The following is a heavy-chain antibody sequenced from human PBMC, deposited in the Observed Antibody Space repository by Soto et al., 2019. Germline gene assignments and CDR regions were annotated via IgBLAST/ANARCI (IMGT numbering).Heavy chain of an antibody. V-gene: IGHV4-59*01. CDR2: IYYSGST. CDR3: ARSSNYYGSGSYYY. Sequence: SETLSLTCTVSGGSISSYYWSWIRQPPGKGLEWIGYIYYSGSTNYNPSLKSRVTISVGTSKNQFSLKLSSVTAADTAVYYCARSSNYYGSGSYYYWGQGTLVTVS. D-gene: IGHD3-10*01. J-gene: IGHJ4*02. CDR1: GGSISSYY.